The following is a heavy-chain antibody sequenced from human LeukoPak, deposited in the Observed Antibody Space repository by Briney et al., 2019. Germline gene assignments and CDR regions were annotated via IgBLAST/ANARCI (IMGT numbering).Heavy chain of an antibody. V-gene: IGHV4-59*01. Sequence: PSETLSLTCTVSGGSINYYYWMWIRQPPGKGLEWIGDIYYSGSTNYNPSLKSRVTISVDTSKNQFSLKLSSVTAADTAVYYCARGRIAVAGTKNYFDYWGQGTLVTVSS. CDR2: IYYSGST. CDR3: ARGRIAVAGTKNYFDY. CDR1: GGSINYYY. D-gene: IGHD6-19*01. J-gene: IGHJ4*02.